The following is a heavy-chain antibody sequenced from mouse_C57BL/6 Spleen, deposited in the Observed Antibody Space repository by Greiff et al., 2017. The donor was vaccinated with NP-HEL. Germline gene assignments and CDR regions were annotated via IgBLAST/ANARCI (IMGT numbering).Heavy chain of an antibody. CDR3: ASYDSYYYAMDY. D-gene: IGHD2-4*01. V-gene: IGHV1-80*01. CDR2: IYPGDGDT. Sequence: VHLVESGAELVKPGASVKISCKASGYAFSSYWMNWVKQRPGKGLEWIGQIYPGDGDTNYNGKFKGKATLTADKSSSTAYMQLSSLTSEDSAVYFCASYDSYYYAMDYWGQGTSVTVSS. J-gene: IGHJ4*01. CDR1: GYAFSSYW.